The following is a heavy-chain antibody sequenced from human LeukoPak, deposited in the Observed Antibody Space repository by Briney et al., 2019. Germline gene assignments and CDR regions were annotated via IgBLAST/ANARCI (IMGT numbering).Heavy chain of an antibody. Sequence: GGSLRLSCAASGFTFSGYTMTWVRQAPGKGLEWVSSISSTGTYIYYAASQKGRFTISRDNAKNSLFLQMDSLRAEDTAVYYCAKDTSPKYFDWLFNYYGMDVWGQGTTVTVSS. V-gene: IGHV3-21*01. D-gene: IGHD3-9*01. J-gene: IGHJ6*02. CDR3: AKDTSPKYFDWLFNYYGMDV. CDR2: ISSTGTYI. CDR1: GFTFSGYT.